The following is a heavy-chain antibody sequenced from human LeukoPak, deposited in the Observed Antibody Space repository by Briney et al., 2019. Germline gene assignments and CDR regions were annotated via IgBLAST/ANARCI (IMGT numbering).Heavy chain of an antibody. V-gene: IGHV3-66*01. D-gene: IGHD5-18*01. CDR3: AGSTWMVTLDY. CDR2: IYSGGST. CDR1: GFPFSTYG. J-gene: IGHJ4*02. Sequence: GGSLRLSCAASGFPFSTYGMSWVRQAPGKGLEWVSVIYSGGSTYYADSVKGRFTISRDNSKNTLYLQMNSLRAEDTAVYYCAGSTWMVTLDYWGQGTLVTVSS.